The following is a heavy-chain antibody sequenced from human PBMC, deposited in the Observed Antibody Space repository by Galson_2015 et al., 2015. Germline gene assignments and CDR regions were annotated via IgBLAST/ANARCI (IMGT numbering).Heavy chain of an antibody. CDR2: ISWNSGSI. D-gene: IGHD3-22*01. CDR3: AKGYYYDSSGYYDFDY. V-gene: IGHV3-9*01. CDR1: GLTFDDYA. J-gene: IGHJ4*02. Sequence: SLRLSCAASGLTFDDYAMHWVRHAPGKGLEWVSGISWNSGSIGYADSVKGRFTISRDNAKNSLYLQMNSLRAEDTALYYCAKGYYYDSSGYYDFDYWGQGTLVTVSS.